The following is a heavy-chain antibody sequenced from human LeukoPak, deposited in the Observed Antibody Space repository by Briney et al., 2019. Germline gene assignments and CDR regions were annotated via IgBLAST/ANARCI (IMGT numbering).Heavy chain of an antibody. V-gene: IGHV5-51*01. CDR3: ARLSSSGWRGFDY. CDR1: GYSFTSYW. Sequence: GESLQISCKGSGYSFTSYWIGWVRQMPGKGLECMGIIYPGDSDTRYSLSFQGQVTISADKSISTAYLQWSSLKASDTAMYYCARLSSSGWRGFDYWGQGTLVTVSS. J-gene: IGHJ4*02. D-gene: IGHD6-19*01. CDR2: IYPGDSDT.